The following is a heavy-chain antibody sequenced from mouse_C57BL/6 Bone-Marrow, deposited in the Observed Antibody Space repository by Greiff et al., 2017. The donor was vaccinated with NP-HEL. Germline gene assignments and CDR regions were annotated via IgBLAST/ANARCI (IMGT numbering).Heavy chain of an antibody. Sequence: EVMLVESEGGLVQPGSSMKLSCTASGFTFSDYYMAWVRQVPEKGLEWVANINYDGSSTYYLDSLKSRFIISRDNAKNILYLQMSSLKSEDTATYYCARDRGTGVDYWGQGTTLTVSS. D-gene: IGHD4-1*01. CDR2: INYDGSST. CDR1: GFTFSDYY. CDR3: ARDRGTGVDY. J-gene: IGHJ2*01. V-gene: IGHV5-16*01.